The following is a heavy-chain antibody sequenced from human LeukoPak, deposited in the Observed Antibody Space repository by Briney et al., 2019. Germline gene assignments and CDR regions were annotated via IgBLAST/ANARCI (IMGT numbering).Heavy chain of an antibody. D-gene: IGHD1-26*01. J-gene: IGHJ4*02. V-gene: IGHV3-30*18. CDR2: ISYEGSKQ. CDR3: AKDGPRYSGTYCDY. Sequence: PGRSLRLSCAASGFPFNSHGMHWVRQAPGKGLEWLAVISYEGSKQYYADSVKGRFTISRDSSNNTLNLQMNSLRVEDTAVYYCAKDGPRYSGTYCDYWGQGTLVTVSS. CDR1: GFPFNSHG.